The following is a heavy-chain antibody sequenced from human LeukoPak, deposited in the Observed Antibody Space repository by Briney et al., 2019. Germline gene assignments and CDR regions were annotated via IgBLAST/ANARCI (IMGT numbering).Heavy chain of an antibody. J-gene: IGHJ5*02. V-gene: IGHV3-30*02. CDR1: GFTFSSYG. CDR3: ATADHYCTNGVCQT. Sequence: GGSLRLSCAASGFTFSSYGMHWVRQAPGKGLEWVAFIRFDGSYKYYADSVKGRFTISRDNSKNTLYLQMNSLRAEDTAVYYCATADHYCTNGVCQTWGQGTLVTVSS. D-gene: IGHD2-8*01. CDR2: IRFDGSYK.